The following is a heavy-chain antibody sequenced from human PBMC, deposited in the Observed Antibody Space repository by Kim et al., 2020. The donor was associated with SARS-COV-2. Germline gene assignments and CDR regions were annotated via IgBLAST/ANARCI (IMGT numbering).Heavy chain of an antibody. V-gene: IGHV3-48*03. Sequence: ADSVKGRFSDSRENAKNSLYLQMNSLGAEDSALYYCARGTIDCGGDCYDYWGQGTRVTVSS. D-gene: IGHD2-21*02. J-gene: IGHJ4*02. CDR3: ARGTIDCGGDCYDY.